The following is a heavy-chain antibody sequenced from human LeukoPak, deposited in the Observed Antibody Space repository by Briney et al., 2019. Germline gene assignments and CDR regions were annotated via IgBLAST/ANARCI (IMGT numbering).Heavy chain of an antibody. D-gene: IGHD5-12*01. V-gene: IGHV3-66*02. CDR3: ARDSGYSGYDFDY. CDR1: GFTVSSNY. Sequence: GGSLRLSCAASGFTVSSNYMSWVRQAPGEGLEWVSVIYSGGSTYYADSVKGRFTIFRDNSKNTLYLQMNSLRAEDTAVYYCARDSGYSGYDFDYWGQGTLVTVSS. CDR2: IYSGGST. J-gene: IGHJ4*02.